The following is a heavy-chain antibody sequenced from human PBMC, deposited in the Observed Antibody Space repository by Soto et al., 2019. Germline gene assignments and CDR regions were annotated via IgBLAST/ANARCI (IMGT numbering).Heavy chain of an antibody. J-gene: IGHJ4*02. Sequence: ASVKVSCKASGFTFTSSAVQWVRQARGQRLEWIGWIVVGSGNTNYAQKFQERVTITRDMSTSTAYMELSSLRSEDTAVYYCAAGDTAMLPYYFDYWGQGTLVTVSS. D-gene: IGHD5-18*01. CDR2: IVVGSGNT. CDR1: GFTFTSSA. V-gene: IGHV1-58*01. CDR3: AAGDTAMLPYYFDY.